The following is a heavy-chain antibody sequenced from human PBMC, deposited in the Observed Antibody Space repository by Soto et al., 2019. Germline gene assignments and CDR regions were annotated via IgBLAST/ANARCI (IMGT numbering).Heavy chain of an antibody. D-gene: IGHD2-2*02. CDR2: IDPSDSYT. CDR3: AIVVXPAAITGWDYYYYGMDV. J-gene: IGHJ6*02. CDR1: GYSFTIYW. Sequence: GESMKISCKGSGYSFTIYWISWVRQMPGKGLEWMGRIDPSDSYTNYSPSFQGHVTISADKSISTAYLQWSSLKASDTAMYYCAIVVXPAAITGWDYYYYGMDVWGQGTTVTVSS. V-gene: IGHV5-10-1*01.